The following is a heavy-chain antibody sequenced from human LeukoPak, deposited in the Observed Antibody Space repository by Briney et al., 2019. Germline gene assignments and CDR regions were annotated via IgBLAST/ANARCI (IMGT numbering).Heavy chain of an antibody. CDR3: ARAKVGAGGPFDI. D-gene: IGHD1-26*01. J-gene: IGHJ3*02. CDR2: ISSSSGYT. CDR1: GFTFSDYY. V-gene: IGHV3-11*05. Sequence: GGSLRLSCAASGFTFSDYYMSWIRQAPGKGLEWVSYISSSSGYTNYADSVKGRFTISRDNSKNTFYLQMNSLRAEDTAVYYCARAKVGAGGPFDIWGQGTMVTVSS.